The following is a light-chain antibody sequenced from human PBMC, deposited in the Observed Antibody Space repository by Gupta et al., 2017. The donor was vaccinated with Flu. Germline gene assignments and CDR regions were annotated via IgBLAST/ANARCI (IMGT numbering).Light chain of an antibody. V-gene: IGLV1-51*01. CDR2: DNN. Sequence: QSVLTQPPSVSAAPRQKVIISCSGSDSNIGTRSVPWYQQVPGTAPKLRIYDNNNRPSGIPDRFSCSKSGTSANRGLTVLQTGDGAEDDCGSWASSLNAGVFGGGTKVTVL. CDR1: DSNIGTRS. J-gene: IGLJ3*02. CDR3: GSWASSLNAGV.